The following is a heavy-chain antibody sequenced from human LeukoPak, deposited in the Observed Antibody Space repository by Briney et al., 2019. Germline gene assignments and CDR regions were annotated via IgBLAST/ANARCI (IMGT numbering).Heavy chain of an antibody. D-gene: IGHD3-10*01. CDR2: IYTSGST. CDR1: GGSISCGSFY. V-gene: IGHV4-61*02. J-gene: IGHJ5*02. Sequence: PSQTLSLTCTVSGGSISCGSFYWSWIRQPAWKGLEWIGRIYTSGSTNYNPSLKSRVTISVDTSKNQFSLKLTSVTAADTAVHYCARELVSVRSDYPPPTWGQGTLVTVSS. CDR3: ARELVSVRSDYPPPT.